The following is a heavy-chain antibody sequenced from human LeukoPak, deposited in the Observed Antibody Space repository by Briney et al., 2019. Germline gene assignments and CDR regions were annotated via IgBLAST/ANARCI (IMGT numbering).Heavy chain of an antibody. CDR3: AKVAGNLDAFDI. CDR1: GYTFTSND. Sequence: GASVKVSCKTSGYTFTSNDINWVRQATGQGLEWMGWMNPNNGNTGYAQKFQGRVTMTRNTSISTAYMELRSLRSEDTAVYYCAKVAGNLDAFDIWGQGTMVTVSS. J-gene: IGHJ3*02. CDR2: MNPNNGNT. V-gene: IGHV1-8*01. D-gene: IGHD6-19*01.